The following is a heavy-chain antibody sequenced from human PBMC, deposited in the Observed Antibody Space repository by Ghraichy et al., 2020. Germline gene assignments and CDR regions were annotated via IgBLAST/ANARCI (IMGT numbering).Heavy chain of an antibody. CDR2: INHSGST. V-gene: IGHV4-34*01. CDR3: ARAGATTPQRALGY. D-gene: IGHD1-26*01. Sequence: SETLSLTCAVYGGSFSGYYWSWIRQPPGKGLEWIGEINHSGSTNYNPSLKSRVTISVDTSKNQFSLKLSSVTAADTAVYYCARAGATTPQRALGYWGQGTLVTVSS. CDR1: GGSFSGYY. J-gene: IGHJ4*02.